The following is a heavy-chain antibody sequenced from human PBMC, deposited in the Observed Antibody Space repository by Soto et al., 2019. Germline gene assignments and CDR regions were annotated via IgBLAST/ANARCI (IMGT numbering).Heavy chain of an antibody. CDR3: ARDRDFWSVPDAFDI. CDR2: IWYDGSNK. Sequence: PGGSLRLSCAASEFTFSNYGMHWVRQAPGKGLEWVAVIWYDGSNKYYADSVKGRFTISRDNSKNTLYLQMNSLRAEDTAVYYCARDRDFWSVPDAFDIWGQGTMVTVSS. D-gene: IGHD3-3*01. CDR1: EFTFSNYG. V-gene: IGHV3-33*01. J-gene: IGHJ3*02.